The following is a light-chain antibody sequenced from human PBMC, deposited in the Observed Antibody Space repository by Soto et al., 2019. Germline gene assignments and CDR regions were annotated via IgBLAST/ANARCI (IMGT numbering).Light chain of an antibody. J-gene: IGLJ3*02. CDR2: GVT. CDR1: GSDIGAYNF. Sequence: QSVLAQPPSASGSPGQSVTISCTGSGSDIGAYNFVSWYQQHPGKAPKLMIFGVTERPSGVPDRFSGSKSGNTASLTVSGLQADDEAVYYSYSYAGRNIWVFGGGTKVTVL. V-gene: IGLV2-8*01. CDR3: YSYAGRNIWV.